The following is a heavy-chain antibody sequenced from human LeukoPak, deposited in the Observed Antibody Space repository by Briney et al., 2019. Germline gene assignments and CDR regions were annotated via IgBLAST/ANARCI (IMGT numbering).Heavy chain of an antibody. CDR2: IYPGDSDT. V-gene: IGHV5-51*01. CDR3: ARQAVDIVATTYAFDI. CDR1: GYRFTSYW. Sequence: GESLKISCKGSGYRFTSYWIGWVRQMTGKGLEWMGIIYPGDSDTRYSPSFQGQVTISADKSISTAYLQWSSLKASDTAMYYCARQAVDIVATTYAFDIWGQGTMVTVSS. J-gene: IGHJ3*02. D-gene: IGHD5-12*01.